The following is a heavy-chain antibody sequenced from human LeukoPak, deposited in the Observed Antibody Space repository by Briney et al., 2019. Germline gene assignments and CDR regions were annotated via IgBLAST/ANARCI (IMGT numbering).Heavy chain of an antibody. J-gene: IGHJ4*02. CDR1: SGSINNYH. Sequence: SETLSLTCTVSSGSINNYHRSWIRQPPGKGLEWIGFIYYTGTTNYNPSLKSRVTISVDTSKNQFSLQLNSVTAADTDVYYCARHAYYGSGSYYFDFWGQGTLVTVSS. D-gene: IGHD3-10*01. CDR2: IYYTGTT. CDR3: ARHAYYGSGSYYFDF. V-gene: IGHV4-59*08.